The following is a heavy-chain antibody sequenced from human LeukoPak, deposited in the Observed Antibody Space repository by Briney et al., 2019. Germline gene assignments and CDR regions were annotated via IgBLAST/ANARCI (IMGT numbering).Heavy chain of an antibody. J-gene: IGHJ3*02. V-gene: IGHV5-51*01. CDR3: ARPRGGDSLDAFDI. Sequence: KGGESLKISCKGSGYSFTSYWIGWVRQTPDKGLQWIGVIYPGDSATNYSPSFQDQVTISVDKSISTAFLHWSSLKASDSGMYYCARPRGGDSLDAFDIWGQGTKVTVSS. CDR2: IYPGDSAT. D-gene: IGHD2-21*02. CDR1: GYSFTSYW.